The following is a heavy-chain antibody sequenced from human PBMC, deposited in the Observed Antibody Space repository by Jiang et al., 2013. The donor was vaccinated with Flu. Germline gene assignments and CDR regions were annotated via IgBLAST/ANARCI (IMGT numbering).Heavy chain of an antibody. CDR1: GGSISSSY. CDR2: IYNIGNA. CDR3: ARSGYTYDYSPFDY. Sequence: TSSETLSLTCTVSGGSISSSYWSWIRRPPGKGLEWIGHIYNIGNANYNPSLKSRVTISVDTTKNQFSLKLNSVTAADTAAYYCARSGYTYDYSPFDYWGQGTLVTVSS. D-gene: IGHD5-18*01. V-gene: IGHV4-59*01. J-gene: IGHJ4*02.